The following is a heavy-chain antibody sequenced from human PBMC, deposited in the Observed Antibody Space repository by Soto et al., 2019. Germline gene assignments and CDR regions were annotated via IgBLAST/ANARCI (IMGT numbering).Heavy chain of an antibody. CDR2: IYYSAST. CDR1: GGSTSSSSYY. V-gene: IGHV4-39*01. Sequence: PETLSLTCTVSGGSTSSSSYYWGWLRQPPGKGLEWIGSIYYSASTYYNPSLKSRVTISVDTSKNQFSLKLSSVTAADTAVYYCASRQNGFDPWGQGTLVTVSS. J-gene: IGHJ5*02. CDR3: ASRQNGFDP.